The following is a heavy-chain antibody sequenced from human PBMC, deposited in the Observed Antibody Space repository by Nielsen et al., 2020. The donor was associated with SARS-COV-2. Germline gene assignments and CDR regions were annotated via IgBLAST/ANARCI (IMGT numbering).Heavy chain of an antibody. J-gene: IGHJ6*02. CDR2: IKQDGSEK. CDR1: GFTFSSYW. D-gene: IGHD3-9*01. CDR3: ARGLTYYDILTGFYYYYGMDV. Sequence: GESLKISCAASGFTFSSYWMSWVRQAPGKGLERVANIKQDGSEKYYVDSVKGRFTISRDNAKNSLYLQMNSLRAEDTAVYYCARGLTYYDILTGFYYYYGMDVWGQGTTVTVSS. V-gene: IGHV3-7*03.